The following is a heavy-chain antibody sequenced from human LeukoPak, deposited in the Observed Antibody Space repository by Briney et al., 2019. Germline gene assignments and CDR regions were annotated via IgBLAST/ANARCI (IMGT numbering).Heavy chain of an antibody. Sequence: PGGSLRLSCAASGFTASSNYMSWVRQAPGKGLEWVSVIYSGGRTSYADSVKGRFTISRDNSKNTLYLQMNSLRAEDTAVYYCAKDVESDSSGYYYQTFDYWGQGTLATVSS. CDR2: IYSGGRT. CDR1: GFTASSNY. V-gene: IGHV3-53*01. J-gene: IGHJ4*02. D-gene: IGHD3-22*01. CDR3: AKDVESDSSGYYYQTFDY.